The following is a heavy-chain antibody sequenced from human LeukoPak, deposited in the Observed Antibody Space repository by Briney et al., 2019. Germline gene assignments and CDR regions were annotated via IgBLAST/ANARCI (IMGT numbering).Heavy chain of an antibody. CDR2: ISHDGSDT. V-gene: IGHV5-51*01. CDR3: ARDRDYGDYFDY. CDR1: GYSFTNYW. J-gene: IGHJ4*02. Sequence: GESLKISCKGSGYSFTNYWIGWVRQMPGKGLEWMGFISHDGSDTRYSPSFQGQVTISADKSITTAYLQWSSLTAADTAMYYCARDRDYGDYFDYWGQGTLVTVSS. D-gene: IGHD4-17*01.